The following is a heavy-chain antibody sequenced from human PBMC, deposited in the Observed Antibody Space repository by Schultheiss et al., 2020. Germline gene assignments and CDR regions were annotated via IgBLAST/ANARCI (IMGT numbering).Heavy chain of an antibody. CDR3: ARRRIVGGYYYGMDV. D-gene: IGHD1-26*01. CDR1: GGSISSSNW. CDR2: IYHSGST. J-gene: IGHJ6*02. Sequence: SETLSLTCAVSGGSISSSNWWSWVRQPPGKGLEWIGEIYHSGSTNYNPSLKSRVTISVDTSKNQFSLKLSSVTAADTAVYYCARRRIVGGYYYGMDVWGQGTTVTVSS. V-gene: IGHV4-4*02.